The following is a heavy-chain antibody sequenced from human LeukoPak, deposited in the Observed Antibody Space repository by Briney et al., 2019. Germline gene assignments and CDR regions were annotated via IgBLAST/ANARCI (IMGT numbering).Heavy chain of an antibody. CDR2: MNPNSGNT. Sequence: ASVKVSCKVSGYTLTELSMHWVRQAPGQGLEWMGWMNPNSGNTGYAQKFQGRVTITRNTSISTAYMELSSLRSEDTAVYYCARVGTSEAFDIWGQGTMVTVSS. CDR3: ARVGTSEAFDI. J-gene: IGHJ3*02. V-gene: IGHV1-8*03. D-gene: IGHD1-14*01. CDR1: GYTLTELS.